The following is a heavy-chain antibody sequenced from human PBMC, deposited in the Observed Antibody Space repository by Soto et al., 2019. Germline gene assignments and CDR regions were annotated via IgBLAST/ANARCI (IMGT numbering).Heavy chain of an antibody. Sequence: PGGSLRLSCAASGFPVSSNYMSWVRQAPGKGLEWVSVIYSGGSTYYADSVKGRFTISRDNSKNTLYLQMNSLRAEDTAVYYCARGRAGPYDAFDIWGQGTMVTVSS. V-gene: IGHV3-66*01. J-gene: IGHJ3*02. CDR3: ARGRAGPYDAFDI. CDR1: GFPVSSNY. CDR2: IYSGGST.